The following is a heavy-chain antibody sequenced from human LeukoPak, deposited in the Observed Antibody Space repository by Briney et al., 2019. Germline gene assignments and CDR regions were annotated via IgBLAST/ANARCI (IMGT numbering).Heavy chain of an antibody. CDR1: GGSISSGGYS. J-gene: IGHJ6*02. CDR2: IYHSGST. Sequence: SQTLSLTCAVSGGSISSGGYSWSWIRQPPGKGLEWIGYIYHSGSTYYNPSLKSRVTISVDRSKNQFSLKLSSVTAADTAVYYCASTYGDYPLGDGMDVWGQGTTVTVSS. D-gene: IGHD4-17*01. V-gene: IGHV4-30-2*01. CDR3: ASTYGDYPLGDGMDV.